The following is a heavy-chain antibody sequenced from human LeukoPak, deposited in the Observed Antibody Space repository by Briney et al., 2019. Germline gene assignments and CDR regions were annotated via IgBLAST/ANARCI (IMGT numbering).Heavy chain of an antibody. CDR1: GFTFSSYG. J-gene: IGHJ4*02. CDR3: AKSNYYGSGSSRGGYFDY. V-gene: IGHV3-30*18. Sequence: GGSLRLSCAASGFTFSSYGMHWVRQAPGKGLEWVAVISYDGSNKYYADSVKGRFTISRDNSKNTLYLQMNSLRAEDTAVYYCAKSNYYGSGSSRGGYFDYWGQGTLVTVSS. D-gene: IGHD3-10*01. CDR2: ISYDGSNK.